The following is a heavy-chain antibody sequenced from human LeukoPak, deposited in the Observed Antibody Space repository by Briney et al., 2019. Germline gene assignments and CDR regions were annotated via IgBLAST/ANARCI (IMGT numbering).Heavy chain of an antibody. J-gene: IGHJ4*02. CDR1: GYTFTSYY. CDR3: AKDLTMVRGVLGY. D-gene: IGHD3-10*01. V-gene: IGHV1-46*01. Sequence: ASVKVSCKASGYTFTSYYMHWVRQAPGQGLEWMGIINPSGGSTSYAQKFQGRVTMTRDMSTSTVYMELSSLRSEDTAVYYCAKDLTMVRGVLGYWGQGTLVTVSS. CDR2: INPSGGST.